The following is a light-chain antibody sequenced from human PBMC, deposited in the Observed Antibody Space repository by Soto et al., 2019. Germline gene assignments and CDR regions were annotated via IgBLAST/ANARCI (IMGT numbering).Light chain of an antibody. J-gene: IGKJ2*01. V-gene: IGKV3-11*01. CDR1: QSVSSY. CDR2: DAS. CDR3: QQRSNWPPGPSYT. Sequence: EIVLTQSPATLSLSPGERATLSCRASQSVSSYLAWYQQKPGQAPRLLIYDASTRATGIPARFSGSGSGTDFTLTISSLEPEDFAVYYCQQRSNWPPGPSYTFGQGTKLEIK.